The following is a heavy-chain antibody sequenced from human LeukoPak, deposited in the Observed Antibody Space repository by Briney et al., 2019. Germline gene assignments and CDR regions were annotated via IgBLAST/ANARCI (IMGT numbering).Heavy chain of an antibody. D-gene: IGHD5-24*01. CDR3: ARRRDGYPGHFDY. J-gene: IGHJ4*02. Sequence: GKSLKISCKGSGYSFDSYWIGWVRQMPGKGLEWMGIIYPGDSDTRYSPSFQGQVTISADKSISTVYLQWSSLKAADTAIYYCARRRDGYPGHFDYWGQGTLVTVSS. CDR2: IYPGDSDT. V-gene: IGHV5-51*01. CDR1: GYSFDSYW.